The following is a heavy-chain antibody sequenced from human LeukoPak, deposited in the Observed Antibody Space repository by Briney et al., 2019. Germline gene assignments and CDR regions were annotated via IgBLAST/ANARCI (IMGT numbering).Heavy chain of an antibody. J-gene: IGHJ4*02. Sequence: SETLSLTCSVSGYSISSGYYWGWNRPPPGKGLEWIGNNCHSGSTYYNPFLKSRVTISVDTSKNQFSLKLSPVNAADTAVYYCASLNMLGYCIGGSCLPTGFDYWGQGTLVTVSS. CDR1: GYSISSGYY. CDR3: ASLNMLGYCIGGSCLPTGFDY. V-gene: IGHV4-38-2*02. CDR2: NCHSGST. D-gene: IGHD2-15*01.